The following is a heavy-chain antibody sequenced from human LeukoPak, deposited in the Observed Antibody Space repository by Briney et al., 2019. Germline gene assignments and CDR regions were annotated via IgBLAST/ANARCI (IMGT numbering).Heavy chain of an antibody. CDR1: GFTFSSYS. CDR3: ARGHRIDY. Sequence: GGSLRLSCAASGFTFSSYSMNWVRQAPGKGLEWVANIKQDGSEKYYVDSVKGRFTISRDNAKNSLYLQMNSLRAEDTAVYYCARGHRIDYWGQGTLVTVSS. V-gene: IGHV3-7*01. CDR2: IKQDGSEK. J-gene: IGHJ4*02. D-gene: IGHD1-14*01.